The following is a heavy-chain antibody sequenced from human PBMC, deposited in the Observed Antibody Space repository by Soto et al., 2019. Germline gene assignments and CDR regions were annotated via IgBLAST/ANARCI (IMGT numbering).Heavy chain of an antibody. CDR2: ISGSGGST. J-gene: IGHJ4*02. CDR1: GFTFSSYA. CDR3: AKDGIVVVTAIS. Sequence: EVQLLESGGGLVQPGGSLRLSCAASGFTFSSYAMSWVRQAPGKGLEWVSAISGSGGSTYYADSVKGRFTISRDNSKSTLYLQMNSLRAEDTAVYYCAKDGIVVVTAISWGQGTLVTVSS. V-gene: IGHV3-23*01. D-gene: IGHD2-21*02.